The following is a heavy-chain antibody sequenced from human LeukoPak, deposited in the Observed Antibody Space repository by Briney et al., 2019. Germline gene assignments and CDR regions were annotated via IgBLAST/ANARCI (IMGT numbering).Heavy chain of an antibody. CDR1: GFTFSDYY. CDR2: IRYDGSNK. J-gene: IGHJ6*03. Sequence: GGSLRLSCAASGFTFSDYYMSWIRQAPGKGLEWVAFIRYDGSNKYYADSVKGRFTISRDNSKNTLYLQMNSLRAEDTAVYYCAKVTGDYYYYYMDVWGKGTTVTVSS. D-gene: IGHD1-14*01. CDR3: AKVTGDYYYYYMDV. V-gene: IGHV3-30*02.